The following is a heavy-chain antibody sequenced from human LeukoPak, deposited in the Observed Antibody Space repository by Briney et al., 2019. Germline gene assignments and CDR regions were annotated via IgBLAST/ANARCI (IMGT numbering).Heavy chain of an antibody. CDR2: INWNGGST. Sequence: GGSLRLSCTVSGFTVSSNSMSWVRQAPGKGLEWVSGINWNGGSTGYADSVKGRFTISRDNAKNSLYLQMNSLRAEDTALYYCARDPVVRGNIDYWGQGTLVTVSS. V-gene: IGHV3-20*04. CDR3: ARDPVVRGNIDY. D-gene: IGHD3-16*01. CDR1: GFTVSSNS. J-gene: IGHJ4*02.